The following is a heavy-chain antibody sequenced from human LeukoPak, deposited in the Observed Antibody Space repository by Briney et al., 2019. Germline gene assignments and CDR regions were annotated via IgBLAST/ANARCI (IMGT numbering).Heavy chain of an antibody. J-gene: IGHJ4*02. CDR1: GFTFSSYW. D-gene: IGHD3-10*01. CDR3: ARGPSEYYFDY. CDR2: IKQDGSEK. Sequence: GGSLRLSCAASGFTFSSYWMSWVRQAPGKGLEWVTNIKQDGSEKYYVDSVKGRFTISRDNAKNSLYLQMNSLRAEDTAVYYCARGPSEYYFDYWGQGTLVTVSS. V-gene: IGHV3-7*01.